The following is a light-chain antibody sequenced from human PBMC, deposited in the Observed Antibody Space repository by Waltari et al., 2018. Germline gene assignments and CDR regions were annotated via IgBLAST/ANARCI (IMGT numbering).Light chain of an antibody. V-gene: IGLV2-14*03. CDR3: SSYTSSSFVV. Sequence: QSALTQPASVSGSPGQSITISCTGTSSDVGGYNYVSWYQQHPGKAPKLMIYDVSNRPPGVSNRCSGSKSGNTASLTISGLQAEDEADYYCSSYTSSSFVVFGGGTKLTVL. J-gene: IGLJ2*01. CDR2: DVS. CDR1: SSDVGGYNY.